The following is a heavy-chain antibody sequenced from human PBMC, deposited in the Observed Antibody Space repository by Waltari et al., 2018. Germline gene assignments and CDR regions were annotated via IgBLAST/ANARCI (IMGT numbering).Heavy chain of an antibody. V-gene: IGHV4-39*01. J-gene: IGHJ4*02. Sequence: QLQLQESGPGLVKPSETLSLTCHVSGGSISSSSYYWGWIRQTPGKGLEWIGSFYYSGGTSYNPSLKCRVTISVDTSKNQFSLKLSSVTAADTAVYYCARGIAAAGTDDYWGQGTLVTVSS. D-gene: IGHD6-13*01. CDR3: ARGIAAAGTDDY. CDR2: FYYSGGT. CDR1: GGSISSSSYY.